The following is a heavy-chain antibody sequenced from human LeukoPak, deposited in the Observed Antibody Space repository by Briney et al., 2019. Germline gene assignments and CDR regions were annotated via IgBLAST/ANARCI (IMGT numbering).Heavy chain of an antibody. CDR1: GDSISGDVFY. CDR2: TQYTGRS. Sequence: PSETLSLTCTVSGDSISGDVFYWTWLRQHPGKGLEWIGYTQYTGRSFSNPSLKSRVAISVDTSEDRFSLHLTSVTAADTAVYYCARQSKYSDYDSFFDAWGQGRLVTVSS. J-gene: IGHJ4*02. V-gene: IGHV4-31*03. D-gene: IGHD5-12*01. CDR3: ARQSKYSDYDSFFDA.